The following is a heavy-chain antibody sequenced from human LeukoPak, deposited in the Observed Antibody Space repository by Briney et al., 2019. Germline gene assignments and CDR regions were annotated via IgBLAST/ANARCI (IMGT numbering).Heavy chain of an antibody. Sequence: SETLSLTCAVYGGSFSGYYWSWIRQPPGKTLEWIGSIYSSGSTYYNPSLKSRVIILIDTAKNHFSLNLSSVTAADTAVYYCARSDGYGLVGIWGQGTMVTVSS. CDR3: ARSDGYGLVGI. CDR1: GGSFSGYY. CDR2: IYSSGST. D-gene: IGHD3-10*01. V-gene: IGHV4-34*01. J-gene: IGHJ3*02.